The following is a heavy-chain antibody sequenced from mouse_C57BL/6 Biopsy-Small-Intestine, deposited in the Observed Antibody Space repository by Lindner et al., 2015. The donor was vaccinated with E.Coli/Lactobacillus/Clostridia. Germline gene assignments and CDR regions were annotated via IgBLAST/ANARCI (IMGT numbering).Heavy chain of an antibody. D-gene: IGHD3-2*02. CDR3: VSLDSSGYVSPD. Sequence: VQLQESGGGLVQPKGSLKLSCAASGFTFNTYAMNWVRQAPGKGLEWVARIRSKSNNYATYYADSVKDRFTISRDDSESMLYLQMNNLKTEDTVMYYCVSLDSSGYVSPDWGQGTTLTVSS. J-gene: IGHJ2*01. V-gene: IGHV10-1*01. CDR1: GFTFNTYA. CDR2: IRSKSNNYAT.